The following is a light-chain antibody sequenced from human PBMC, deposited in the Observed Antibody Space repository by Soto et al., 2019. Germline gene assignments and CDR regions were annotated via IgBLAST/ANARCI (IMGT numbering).Light chain of an antibody. Sequence: QPVLTQPPSASGTPGQRVTISCSGSSSNIGSNTVNWYQQLPGTAPKLLIYSNNQRPSGVPDRFSGSKSGTSASLAISGLQSEDEADYYCVGWDDSLNGPMFGGGTQLTVL. J-gene: IGLJ7*01. CDR3: VGWDDSLNGPM. V-gene: IGLV1-44*01. CDR1: SSNIGSNT. CDR2: SNN.